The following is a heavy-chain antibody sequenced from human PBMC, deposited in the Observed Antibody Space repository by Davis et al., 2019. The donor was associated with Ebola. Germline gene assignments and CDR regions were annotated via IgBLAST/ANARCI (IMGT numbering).Heavy chain of an antibody. Sequence: ASVKVSCKASGYTFTSYGISWVRQAAGQGLEWMGLISAYNGNTNYAQNLQGRVPMTTDTSTSTAYMELRSLSSDDPAVYYWARSVTMKVVVTHIDYWGQGTLVTVSS. CDR2: ISAYNGNT. J-gene: IGHJ4*02. V-gene: IGHV1-18*01. D-gene: IGHD3-22*01. CDR3: ARSVTMKVVVTHIDY. CDR1: GYTFTSYG.